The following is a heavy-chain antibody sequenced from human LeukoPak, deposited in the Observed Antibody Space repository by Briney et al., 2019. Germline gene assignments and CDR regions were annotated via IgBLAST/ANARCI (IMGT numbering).Heavy chain of an antibody. CDR1: GFTFSLYW. Sequence: GGSLRLSCATSGFTFSLYWMNWVRQAPGKGLEWVANIKEDGSKKYYVESVKGRFTISRDNAKNSVFLQMNTLRADDTAIYHCARATRDDFGDVHDAFDVWGQGTMVAVSS. V-gene: IGHV3-7*01. J-gene: IGHJ3*01. CDR2: IKEDGSKK. CDR3: ARATRDDFGDVHDAFDV. D-gene: IGHD4-17*01.